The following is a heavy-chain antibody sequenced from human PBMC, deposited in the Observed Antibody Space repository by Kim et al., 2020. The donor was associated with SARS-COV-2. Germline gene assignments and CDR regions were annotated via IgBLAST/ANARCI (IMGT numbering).Heavy chain of an antibody. J-gene: IGHJ4*02. CDR3: AREIAAAGISSDY. D-gene: IGHD6-13*01. V-gene: IGHV7-4-1*02. Sequence: YATGFQGRFVFYLDTSVSTAYLQVSSLKAEDTAVYYCAREIAAAGISSDYWGQGTLVTVSS.